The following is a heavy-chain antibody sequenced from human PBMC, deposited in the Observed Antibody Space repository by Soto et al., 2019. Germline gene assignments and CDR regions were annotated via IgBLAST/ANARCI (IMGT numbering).Heavy chain of an antibody. CDR1: GFTFSSYS. CDR3: ARGGELYPPFAYGY. D-gene: IGHD2-2*02. J-gene: IGHJ4*02. V-gene: IGHV3-21*01. Sequence: PGGSLRLSCAASGFTFSSYSMNWVRQAPGKGLEWVSSISSSSSYIYYADSVKGRFTISRDNAKNSLYLQMNSLRAEDTAVYYCARGGELYPPFAYGYWGQGTLVTVSS. CDR2: ISSSSSYI.